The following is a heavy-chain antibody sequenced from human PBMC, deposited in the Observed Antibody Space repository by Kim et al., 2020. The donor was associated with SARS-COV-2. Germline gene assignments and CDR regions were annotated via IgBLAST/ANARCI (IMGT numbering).Heavy chain of an antibody. V-gene: IGHV4-4*02. CDR2: VDHSGTT. CDR3: ARGVSSAWTLRAWFDP. D-gene: IGHD3-22*01. J-gene: IGHJ5*02. Sequence: SETLSLTCVVSGASISSSSCWSWVRQPPGKGLEWIGEVDHSGTTSYNVSLKSRVTISVDKSKNHFSLRHNSVSAADTAVYYCARGVSSAWTLRAWFDPWGQGTLVTVSP. CDR1: GASISSSSC.